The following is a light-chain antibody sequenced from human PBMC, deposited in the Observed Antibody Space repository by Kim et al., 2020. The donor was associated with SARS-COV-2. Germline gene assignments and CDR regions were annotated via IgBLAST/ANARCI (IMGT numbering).Light chain of an antibody. CDR3: QVWHSSSDHRVV. CDR2: YDS. Sequence: PGKTARITCGGNSIGSKSVPWYQQKPGQAPVLVISYDSDRPSGIPERYSGSNSGNTATLTISRVEVGDEADFYCQVWHSSSDHRVVFGGGTQLTVL. V-gene: IGLV3-21*04. J-gene: IGLJ2*01. CDR1: SIGSKS.